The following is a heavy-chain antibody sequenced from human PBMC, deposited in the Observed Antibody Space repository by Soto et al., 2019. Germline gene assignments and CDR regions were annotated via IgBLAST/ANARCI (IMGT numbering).Heavy chain of an antibody. D-gene: IGHD1-26*01. J-gene: IGHJ6*01. CDR2: ISPFCGTS. V-gene: IGHV1-69*01. CDR3: ARVGHITNYGMAV. CDR1: GGTFSSYP. Sequence: QVQLVQSGAEVKKPGSSVKVSCGASGGTFSSYPINWVRQAPGQGLEWMGGISPFCGTSNYAQKFQGRVTITADESTSTAYMELRSLRSEDTAVYYCARVGHITNYGMAVWRQGTTVTVSS.